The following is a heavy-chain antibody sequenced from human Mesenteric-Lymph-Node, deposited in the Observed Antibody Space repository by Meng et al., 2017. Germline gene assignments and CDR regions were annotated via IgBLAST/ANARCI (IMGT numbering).Heavy chain of an antibody. CDR2: INHSGST. CDR1: GGSFSGYY. Sequence: QVHLQRWGAGLLKPSGTLSLTCAVYGGSFSGYYWSWIRQPPGKGLEWIGEINHSGSTNYNPSLKSRVTISVDTSKNQFSLKLSSVTAADTAVYYCARVSSGWDYFDYWGQGTLVTVSS. J-gene: IGHJ4*02. CDR3: ARVSSGWDYFDY. V-gene: IGHV4-34*01. D-gene: IGHD6-19*01.